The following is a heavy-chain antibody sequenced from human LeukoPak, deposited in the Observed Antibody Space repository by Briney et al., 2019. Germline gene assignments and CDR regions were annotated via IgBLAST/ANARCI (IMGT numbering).Heavy chain of an antibody. D-gene: IGHD4-23*01. V-gene: IGHV4-31*03. J-gene: IGHJ3*02. Sequence: PSETLSLTCTVSGGSISSGGDYWSWIRQHPGKGLEWIGYISYSGTTYYSPSLQSRNTISLDTSKNQFSLELSSVTAADTAVYYCARAAWRGSNSRDAFDIWGLGTVVTVSS. CDR2: ISYSGTT. CDR3: ARAAWRGSNSRDAFDI. CDR1: GGSISSGGDY.